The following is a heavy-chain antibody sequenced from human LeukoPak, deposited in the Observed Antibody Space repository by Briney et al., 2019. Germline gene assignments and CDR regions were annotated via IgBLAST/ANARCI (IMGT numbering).Heavy chain of an antibody. D-gene: IGHD2-21*02. CDR1: GYTFTSYY. Sequence: GASVKVSXKASGYTFTSYYMHWVRQAPGQGLEWMGIINPSGGSTSYAQKFQGRVTMTRDTSTSTVYMELSSLRSEDTAVYYCARDNAGAWAAFDIWGRGTMVTVSS. J-gene: IGHJ3*02. V-gene: IGHV1-46*01. CDR2: INPSGGST. CDR3: ARDNAGAWAAFDI.